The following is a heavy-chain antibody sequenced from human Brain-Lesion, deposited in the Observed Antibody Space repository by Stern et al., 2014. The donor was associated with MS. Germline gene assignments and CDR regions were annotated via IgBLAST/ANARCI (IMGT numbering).Heavy chain of an antibody. V-gene: IGHV4-39*01. CDR2: IYYSGTT. CDR1: GGSISRSTYY. J-gene: IGHJ4*02. D-gene: IGHD5-12*01. CDR3: ARHDGWLPHY. Sequence: QLVQSGPGLVKPSETLSLTCSVSGGSISRSTYYWGWIRQPPGKGLEWIGSIYYSGTTYYNPSLKSRVTLDTSTNQLSLRLTSVTAADTAVYYCARHDGWLPHYWSQGTLVTVSS.